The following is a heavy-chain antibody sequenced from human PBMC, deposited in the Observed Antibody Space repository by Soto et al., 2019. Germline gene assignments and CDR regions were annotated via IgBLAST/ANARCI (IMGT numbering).Heavy chain of an antibody. V-gene: IGHV3-23*01. CDR1: GFTLRNYA. J-gene: IGHJ4*02. Sequence: GSLRLSCEASGFTLRNYAMTWIRQAPGKGLEWVSLISANDVGTYYAESVKTRFSISTDQSRNTVYLQMDSLRADDTAIYYCAKAKNDYNWDNRPPFDYWGQGTLVTVSS. CDR3: AKAKNDYNWDNRPPFDY. D-gene: IGHD1-20*01. CDR2: ISANDVGT.